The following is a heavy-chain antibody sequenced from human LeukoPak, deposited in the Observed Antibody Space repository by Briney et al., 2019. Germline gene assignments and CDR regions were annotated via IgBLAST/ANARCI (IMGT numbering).Heavy chain of an antibody. V-gene: IGHV1-2*02. CDR2: INPNSGGT. CDR3: ARDHEYYYDSSGYYQPDY. Sequence: ASVKVSCKASGYIFTDYYMHWVRQAPGQGLEWMGWINPNSGGTNYAQKFQGRVTMTRDTSISTAYMELSRLRSDDTAVYYCARDHEYYYDSSGYYQPDYWGQGTLVTVSS. J-gene: IGHJ4*02. CDR1: GYIFTDYY. D-gene: IGHD3-22*01.